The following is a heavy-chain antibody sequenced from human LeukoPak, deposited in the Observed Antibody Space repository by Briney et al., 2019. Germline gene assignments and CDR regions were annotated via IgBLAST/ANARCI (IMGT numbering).Heavy chain of an antibody. Sequence: QPGGSLRLSCATSGFTFSNYGMHWVRQAPGKGLEWVAVISSDETNIRYGDSVKGRFTVSRDNAKNTLYLQMNSLRAEDTAVYYCAKDPYRVVFATGNYLDPWGQGTLVTVSS. J-gene: IGHJ5*02. CDR1: GFTFSNYG. CDR3: AKDPYRVVFATGNYLDP. V-gene: IGHV3-30*18. D-gene: IGHD2-15*01. CDR2: ISSDETNI.